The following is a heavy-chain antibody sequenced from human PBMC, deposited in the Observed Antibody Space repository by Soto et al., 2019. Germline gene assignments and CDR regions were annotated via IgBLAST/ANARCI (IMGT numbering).Heavy chain of an antibody. D-gene: IGHD3-16*01. CDR3: VILAFGKFAF. V-gene: IGHV3-23*01. CDR2: ISDNADSI. J-gene: IGHJ4*02. Sequence: HPGGSLRLSCAASGFSFSSNSMAWVRQAPGKGLERVSSISDNADSIFYADSVRGCFTFSRDNSRNKLYLQMNILRAEDTALYYCVILAFGKFAFWGQGNLVTVSS. CDR1: GFSFSSNS.